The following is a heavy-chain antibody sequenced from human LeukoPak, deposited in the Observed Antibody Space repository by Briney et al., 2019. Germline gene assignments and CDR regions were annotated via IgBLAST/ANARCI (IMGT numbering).Heavy chain of an antibody. CDR1: GGSFSGYY. CDR3: ARVAAAGTAEIDY. D-gene: IGHD6-13*01. Sequence: SETLSLTCAVYGGSFSGYYWSWIRQPPGKGLEWIGEINHSGSTNYNPSLKSRVTISVDTSKNQFSLKLSSVTAADTAVYYCARVAAAGTAEIDYWGQGTLVTVSS. CDR2: INHSGST. V-gene: IGHV4-34*01. J-gene: IGHJ4*02.